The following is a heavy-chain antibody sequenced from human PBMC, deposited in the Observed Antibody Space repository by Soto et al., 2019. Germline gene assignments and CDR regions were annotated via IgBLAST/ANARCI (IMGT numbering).Heavy chain of an antibody. CDR2: INPSGGST. CDR3: ARVRNYYDSSGYYYVGYYYGMDV. Sequence: GASVKVSCKASGYTFTSHHIHRVRQAPGQRVEWVGIINPSGGSTSYAQKFQGRVTMTRDTSTSTVYMELSSLRSEDTAVYYCARVRNYYDSSGYYYVGYYYGMDVWGQGTTVTVSS. D-gene: IGHD3-22*01. V-gene: IGHV1-46*01. CDR1: GYTFTSHH. J-gene: IGHJ6*02.